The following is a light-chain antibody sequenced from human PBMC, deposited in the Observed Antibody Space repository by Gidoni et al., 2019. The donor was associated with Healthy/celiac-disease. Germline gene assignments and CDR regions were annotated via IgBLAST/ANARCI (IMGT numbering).Light chain of an antibody. Sequence: QSALTQPASVPGSPGQSITISCTGTSSDDGGYNYASWYQQHPGKAPKLMVYEVSNRPSGVSNRFSGSKSGNPASLTIAELQAEDEAGYYCSSYTSSSTPLYVFGTGTKVTVL. V-gene: IGLV2-14*01. CDR3: SSYTSSSTPLYV. J-gene: IGLJ1*01. CDR1: SSDDGGYNY. CDR2: EVS.